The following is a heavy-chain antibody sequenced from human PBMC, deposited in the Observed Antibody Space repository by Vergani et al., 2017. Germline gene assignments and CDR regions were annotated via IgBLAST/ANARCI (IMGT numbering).Heavy chain of an antibody. V-gene: IGHV3-9*02. CDR3: AKDLVTLSGVGWFDP. CDR1: GFTSAGYA. J-gene: IGHJ5*02. CDR2: ISWNSNSI. Sequence: EVQLEESGGGLVLPGRSLRLSCVASGFTSAGYAMHWVRQGPGKGLEWVSGISWNSNSIGYAESVEGRFTISRDNAKNSLYLQMNSLRAEDTALYYGAKDLVTLSGVGWFDPGGKGTRVTGSS. D-gene: IGHD4-23*01.